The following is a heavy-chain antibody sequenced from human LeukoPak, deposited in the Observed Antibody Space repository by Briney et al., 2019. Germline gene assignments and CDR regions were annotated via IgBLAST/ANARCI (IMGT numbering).Heavy chain of an antibody. CDR3: ARAVGTTATNY. CDR1: GYTFTSYD. V-gene: IGHV1-46*01. D-gene: IGHD1-26*01. CDR2: INPSGGST. Sequence: ASVKVSCKASGYTFTSYDINWVRQAPGQGLEWMGIINPSGGSTSYAQKFQGRVTMTRDTSTSTVYMELSSLRSEDTAVYYCARAVGTTATNYWGQGTLVTVSS. J-gene: IGHJ4*02.